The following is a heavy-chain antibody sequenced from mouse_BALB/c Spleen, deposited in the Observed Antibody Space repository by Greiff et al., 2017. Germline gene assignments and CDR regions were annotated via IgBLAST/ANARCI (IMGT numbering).Heavy chain of an antibody. V-gene: IGHV2-4-1*01. CDR3: ARNYYGSSYWFAY. CDR1: GFSLTSYG. CDR2: IWGGGST. J-gene: IGHJ3*01. D-gene: IGHD1-1*01. Sequence: QVQLKQSGPGLVQPSQSLSITCTVSGFSLTSYGVHWVRQSPGKGLEWLGMIWGGGSTDYNSALKSRLSISKDNSKSQVFLKMNSLQTDDTAMYYCARNYYGSSYWFAYWGQGTLVTVSA.